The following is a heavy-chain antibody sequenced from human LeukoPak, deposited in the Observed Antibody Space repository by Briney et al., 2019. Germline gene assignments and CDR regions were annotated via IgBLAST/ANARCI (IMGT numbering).Heavy chain of an antibody. CDR1: GFTFNTYS. V-gene: IGHV3-21*06. Sequence: GGSLRLSCAAFGFTFNTYSMNWVRQAPGKGLEWVSSIGGTRNYIYYADSVKGRFTISRDNAQNSLYLQMTGLGVEDTAVYYCASVPYGDYPPFYFDYWGQGILVTVSS. CDR3: ASVPYGDYPPFYFDY. D-gene: IGHD4-17*01. CDR2: IGGTRNYI. J-gene: IGHJ4*02.